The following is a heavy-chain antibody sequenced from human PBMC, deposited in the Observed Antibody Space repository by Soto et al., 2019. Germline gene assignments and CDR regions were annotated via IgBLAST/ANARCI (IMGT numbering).Heavy chain of an antibody. CDR1: GFSLTSHHMG. V-gene: IGHV2-5*02. Sequence: QITLRESGPALVRPAQTLTLTCTFSGFSLTSHHMGVAWIRQPPGKAMEWLALIYWDDDEPLNPSLKDRLAISKDTSKIQVVLTMPNMGPLDTATYFCAHAGDYDLLSFDHWGPGTLVTVSS. D-gene: IGHD4-17*01. CDR2: IYWDDDE. J-gene: IGHJ4*02. CDR3: AHAGDYDLLSFDH.